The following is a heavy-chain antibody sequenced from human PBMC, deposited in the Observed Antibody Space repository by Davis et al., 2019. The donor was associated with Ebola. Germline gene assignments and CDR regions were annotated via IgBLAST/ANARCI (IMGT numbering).Heavy chain of an antibody. CDR3: ARAVCSSTSCYLYYYYYMDV. J-gene: IGHJ6*03. Sequence: PSETLSLTCTVSGGSISSSSYYWGWIRQPPGKGLEWIGSIDYSGSTYYNPSLKSRVTISVDTSKNQFSLKLSSVTAADTAVYYCARAVCSSTSCYLYYYYYMDVWGKGTTVTVSS. V-gene: IGHV4-39*07. D-gene: IGHD2-2*01. CDR2: IDYSGST. CDR1: GGSISSSSYY.